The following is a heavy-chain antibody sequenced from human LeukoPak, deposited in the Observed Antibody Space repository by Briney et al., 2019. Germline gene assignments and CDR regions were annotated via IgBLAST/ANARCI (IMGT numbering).Heavy chain of an antibody. V-gene: IGHV4-59*01. J-gene: IGHJ4*02. D-gene: IGHD3-22*01. CDR1: GGSISSYY. CDR2: IYYGENT. CDR3: ARGGYYYDSSGYHDSYYFDY. Sequence: SETLSLTCTVSGGSISSYYWSWIRQPPGKGLEWIGYIYYGENTNYNPSLKSRVTMSVDASMNQFSLKLSSVTAADTAVYYCARGGYYYDSSGYHDSYYFDYWGQGTLVTVSS.